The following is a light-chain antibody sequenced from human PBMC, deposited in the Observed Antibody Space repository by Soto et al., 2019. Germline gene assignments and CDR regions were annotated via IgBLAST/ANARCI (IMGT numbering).Light chain of an antibody. V-gene: IGKV3-20*01. Sequence: EILMTQSPATLSVPPEEISTLSCRSIQTVSIDLSWYHQTPGQAPRLLIYGASNRATGITDRFSGSGSGTDFTLTISRLEPEDFAVYYCQQYGSAGTCGQGT. CDR2: GAS. J-gene: IGKJ1*01. CDR1: QTVSID. CDR3: QQYGSAGT.